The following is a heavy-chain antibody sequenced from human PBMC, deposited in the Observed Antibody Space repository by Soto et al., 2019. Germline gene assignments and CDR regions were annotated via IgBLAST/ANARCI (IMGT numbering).Heavy chain of an antibody. J-gene: IGHJ6*02. CDR2: IIPIFGTA. CDR3: ARGKKRSSSYDYYYYGMDV. CDR1: GGTFSSYA. Sequence: QVQLVQSGAEVKKPGSSVKVSCKASGGTFSSYAISWVRQAPGQGLEWMGGIIPIFGTANYAQKFQGRVTITADESTSTAYMELSSLRSEDTAVYYCARGKKRSSSYDYYYYGMDVWGQGTTVTVSS. V-gene: IGHV1-69*01. D-gene: IGHD6-13*01.